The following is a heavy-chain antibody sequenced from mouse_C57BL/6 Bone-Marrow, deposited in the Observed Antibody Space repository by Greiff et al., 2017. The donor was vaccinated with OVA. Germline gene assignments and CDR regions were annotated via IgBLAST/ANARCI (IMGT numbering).Heavy chain of an antibody. V-gene: IGHV5-4*01. CDR2: ISDGGSYT. D-gene: IGHD1-1*01. J-gene: IGHJ2*01. Sequence: EVQLVESGGGLVKPGGSLKLSCAASGFTFSSYAMSWVRQTPEKRLEWVATISDGGSYTYYPDNVKGRFTISRDNAKNNLYLQMSHLKSEDTAMYYCARGVYYGSSYDYWGQGTTLTVSS. CDR1: GFTFSSYA. CDR3: ARGVYYGSSYDY.